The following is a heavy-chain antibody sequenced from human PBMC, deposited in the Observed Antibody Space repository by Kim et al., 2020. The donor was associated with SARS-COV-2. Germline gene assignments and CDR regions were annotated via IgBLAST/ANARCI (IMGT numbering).Heavy chain of an antibody. D-gene: IGHD3-10*01. Sequence: SETLSLTCTVSGGSISSYYWSWIRQPPGKGLEWIGYIYYSGSTNYNPSLKSRVTISVDTSKNQFSLKLSSVTAADTAVYYCARGRSGELQSYYYFDYWGQGTLVTVSS. CDR1: GGSISSYY. V-gene: IGHV4-59*01. CDR3: ARGRSGELQSYYYFDY. CDR2: IYYSGST. J-gene: IGHJ4*02.